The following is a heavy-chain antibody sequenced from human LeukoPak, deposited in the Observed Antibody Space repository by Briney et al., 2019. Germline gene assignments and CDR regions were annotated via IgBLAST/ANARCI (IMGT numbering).Heavy chain of an antibody. CDR2: INHSGST. D-gene: IGHD2-2*01. CDR3: ARFIVVVPAAPNGRNWFDP. J-gene: IGHJ5*02. V-gene: IGHV4-34*01. Sequence: SETLSLTCAVYGGSFSGYYWSWIRQPPGKGLEWIGEINHSGSTNYNPSLESRVTISVDTSKNQFSLKLSSVTAADTAVYYCARFIVVVPAAPNGRNWFDPWGQGTLVTVPS. CDR1: GGSFSGYY.